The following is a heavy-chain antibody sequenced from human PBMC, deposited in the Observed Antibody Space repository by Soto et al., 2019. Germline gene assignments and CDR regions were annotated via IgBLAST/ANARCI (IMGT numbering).Heavy chain of an antibody. CDR3: ASPRYCSGGSCFDY. V-gene: IGHV4-34*01. J-gene: IGHJ4*02. Sequence: QVQLQQWGAGLLKPSETLSLTCAVYGGSFSGYYWSWIRQPPGKGLEWIGEINHSGSTNYNPSLKSRVTISVDTSKNQFSLKLSSVTAADTAVYYCASPRYCSGGSCFDYCVQGTLVTVSS. D-gene: IGHD2-15*01. CDR2: INHSGST. CDR1: GGSFSGYY.